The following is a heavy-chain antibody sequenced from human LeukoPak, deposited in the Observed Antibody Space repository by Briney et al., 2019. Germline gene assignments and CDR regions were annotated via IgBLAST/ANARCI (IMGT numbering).Heavy chain of an antibody. D-gene: IGHD6-13*01. CDR3: ASSVAAGHYYYYGMDV. Sequence: GGSLRLSCVVSGFTSSSYAMHWVRQAPGKGLEWVAVISYDGSNKYHADSVKGRFTISRDNSKNTLYLQMNSLRAEDTAVYYCASSVAAGHYYYYGMDVWGKGTTVTVSS. V-gene: IGHV3-30*04. J-gene: IGHJ6*04. CDR1: GFTSSSYA. CDR2: ISYDGSNK.